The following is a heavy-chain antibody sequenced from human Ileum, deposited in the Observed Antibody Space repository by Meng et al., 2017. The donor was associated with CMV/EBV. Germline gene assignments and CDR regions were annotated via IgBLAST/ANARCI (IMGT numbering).Heavy chain of an antibody. CDR2: IYHTGST. D-gene: IGHD6-19*01. CDR1: GGSISSDNW. J-gene: IGHJ3*01. V-gene: IGHV4-4*02. CDR3: ARDRAVNL. Sequence: SETLSLTCAVSGGSISSDNWWSWVRQPPGKGLEWIGEIYHTGSTHYNPSLQSRVIISVDNSNNQFSLKLTSVTAADTAMYYCARDRAVNLWGQGTRVT.